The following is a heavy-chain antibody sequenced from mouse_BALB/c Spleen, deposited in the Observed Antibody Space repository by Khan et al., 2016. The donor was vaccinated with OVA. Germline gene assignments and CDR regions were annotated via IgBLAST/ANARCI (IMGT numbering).Heavy chain of an antibody. Sequence: VQPQEPEPGLVKPSQSLSHTCTFTGYSITSDYAWNCICRFPGNKLEWMGFIGYSGNTNYNPSLKNRIAIIRYTSKHPLFMQLNSVASADTARYNFPRVYGGDFDYWGQGTTLTVAS. V-gene: IGHV3-2*02. CDR2: IGYSGNT. CDR3: PRVYGGDFDY. J-gene: IGHJ2*01. CDR1: GYSITSDYA. D-gene: IGHD1-1*01.